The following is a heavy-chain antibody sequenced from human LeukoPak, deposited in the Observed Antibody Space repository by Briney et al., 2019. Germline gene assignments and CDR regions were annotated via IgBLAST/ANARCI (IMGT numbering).Heavy chain of an antibody. V-gene: IGHV3-7*01. CDR1: GFTFSNYW. J-gene: IGHJ4*02. D-gene: IGHD5-24*01. CDR3: ARDNYCASDY. Sequence: QSGGSLRLSCAASGFTFSNYWMSWVRQAPGKGLEWVANIKQDGSEKYYVDSVKGRLTISRDNAKNSLYLQMNSLRAEDTAVYYCARDNYCASDYWGQGTLVTVSS. CDR2: IKQDGSEK.